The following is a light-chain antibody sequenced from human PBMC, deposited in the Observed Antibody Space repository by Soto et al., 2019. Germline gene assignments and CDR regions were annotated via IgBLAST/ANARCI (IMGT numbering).Light chain of an antibody. Sequence: EIVLTQSPGTLSLSPGERATLSCSASQSVSSSYLAWYQQKPVQAPRLLIYGASRRATGIPDRFSGRGSGTDFTLTISRLEPEDFAVYYCQQYGSSPWTFGQGTKVEIK. CDR2: GAS. V-gene: IGKV3-20*01. CDR1: QSVSSSY. CDR3: QQYGSSPWT. J-gene: IGKJ1*01.